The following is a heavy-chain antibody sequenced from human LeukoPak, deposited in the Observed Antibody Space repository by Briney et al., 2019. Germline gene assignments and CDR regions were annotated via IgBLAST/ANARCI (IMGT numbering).Heavy chain of an antibody. D-gene: IGHD6-13*01. Sequence: PSETLSLTCTVSGGSISSYYWSWIRQPPGKGLEWIGYIYYSGSTNYNPSLKSRATISVDTSKNQFSLKLSSVTAADTAVYYCARLSSSWYYYYYYYMDVWGKGTTVTVSS. J-gene: IGHJ6*03. CDR1: GGSISSYY. CDR3: ARLSSSWYYYYYYYMDV. CDR2: IYYSGST. V-gene: IGHV4-59*01.